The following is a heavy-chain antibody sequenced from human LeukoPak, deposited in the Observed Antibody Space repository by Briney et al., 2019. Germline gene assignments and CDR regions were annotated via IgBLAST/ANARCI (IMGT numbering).Heavy chain of an antibody. V-gene: IGHV3-30-3*01. D-gene: IGHD6-19*01. Sequence: GGSLRLSCAASGFTFSSYAMHWVRQAPGKGLEWVAVISYDGSNKYYADSVKGRFTISGDNSKNTSYLEMNSLRDEDTAVYYCARDSSGWGGNNWFDPWGQGTLVTVSS. J-gene: IGHJ5*02. CDR1: GFTFSSYA. CDR2: ISYDGSNK. CDR3: ARDSSGWGGNNWFDP.